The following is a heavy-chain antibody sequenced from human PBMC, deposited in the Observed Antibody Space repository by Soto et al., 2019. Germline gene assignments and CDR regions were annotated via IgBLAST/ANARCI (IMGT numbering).Heavy chain of an antibody. Sequence: PSETLSLTCTVSGGSVSSGSYYWTWIRQPPGKGLEWIGYIYHSGSTNYNPSLKSRVTISVDKSKNQFSLKLSSVTAADTAVYYCARDSVIAAAGSYYYYGMDVWGQGTTVTVSS. J-gene: IGHJ6*02. D-gene: IGHD6-13*01. V-gene: IGHV4-61*01. CDR1: GGSVSSGSYY. CDR2: IYHSGST. CDR3: ARDSVIAAAGSYYYYGMDV.